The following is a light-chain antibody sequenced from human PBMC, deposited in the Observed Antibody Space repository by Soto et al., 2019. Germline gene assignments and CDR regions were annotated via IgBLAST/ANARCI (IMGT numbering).Light chain of an antibody. V-gene: IGLV2-14*01. CDR2: EVI. J-gene: IGLJ2*01. CDR1: SSDVGGYNY. CDR3: ISYTVNSTLV. Sequence: QSALTQPASVSGSPGQSITISCTGTSSDVGGYNYVSWYQHHPGKAPKLVIYEVINRPSGVSHRFSGSKSGSTVSLTISGLLAEDEADYYCISYTVNSTLVFGGGTKVTVL.